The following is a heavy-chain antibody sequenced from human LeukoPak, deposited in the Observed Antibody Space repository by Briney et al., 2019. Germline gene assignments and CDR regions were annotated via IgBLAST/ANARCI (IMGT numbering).Heavy chain of an antibody. Sequence: GRSLRLSCAASGFTFSSYGMHWVRQAPGKGLERVSVISYDGSNKYYADSVKGRFTISRDNSKNTLYLQMNSLRAEDTAVYYCAKESAGSGYSGYDYFEYFQHWGQGTLVTVSS. CDR2: ISYDGSNK. CDR1: GFTFSSYG. J-gene: IGHJ1*01. D-gene: IGHD5-12*01. CDR3: AKESAGSGYSGYDYFEYFQH. V-gene: IGHV3-30*18.